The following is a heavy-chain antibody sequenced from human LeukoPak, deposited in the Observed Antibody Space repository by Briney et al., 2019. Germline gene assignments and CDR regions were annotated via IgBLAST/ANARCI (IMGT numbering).Heavy chain of an antibody. D-gene: IGHD6-13*01. CDR1: GGSISSYY. CDR2: IYYSGST. V-gene: IGHV4-59*01. J-gene: IGHJ3*02. Sequence: SETLSLTCTVSGGSISSYYWRWIRQPPGKGLEWIGYIYYSGSTNYNPSLKSRVTISVDTSKNQFSLKLSSVTAADTAVYYCAREYSRTAFDIWGQGTMVTVSS. CDR3: AREYSRTAFDI.